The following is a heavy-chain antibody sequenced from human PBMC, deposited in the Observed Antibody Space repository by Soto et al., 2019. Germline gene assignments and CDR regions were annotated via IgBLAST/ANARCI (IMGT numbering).Heavy chain of an antibody. CDR1: GYSFTSYW. Sequence: GESLKISCKGSGYSFTSYWISWVRQMPGKGLEWMGRIDPSDSYTNYSTSFQGHVTISADKSISTAYLQWSSLKASDTAMYYCAREVPLYYYSGMDVWGQVTTVTVSS. J-gene: IGHJ6*02. CDR2: IDPSDSYT. V-gene: IGHV5-10-1*01. CDR3: AREVPLYYYSGMDV.